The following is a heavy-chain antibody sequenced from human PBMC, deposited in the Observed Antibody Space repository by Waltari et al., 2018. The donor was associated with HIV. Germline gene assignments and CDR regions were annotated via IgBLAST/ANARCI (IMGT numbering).Heavy chain of an antibody. D-gene: IGHD3-9*01. Sequence: QVQLQESGPGLVKPSETLSLTCTVSGGSVSSGSYYWSWIRQPPGKGLEWIGYIYYSGSTNYNPSLKSRVTIAVDTSKNQFSLKLSSVTAADTAVYYCARGDYDILTGYYYAFDIWGQGTMVTVSS. V-gene: IGHV4-61*01. CDR3: ARGDYDILTGYYYAFDI. CDR1: GGSVSSGSYY. CDR2: IYYSGST. J-gene: IGHJ3*02.